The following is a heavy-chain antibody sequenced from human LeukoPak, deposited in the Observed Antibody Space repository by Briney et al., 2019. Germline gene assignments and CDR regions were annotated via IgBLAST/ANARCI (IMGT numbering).Heavy chain of an antibody. CDR2: INHSGST. J-gene: IGHJ5*02. CDR1: GGSFSGYY. CDR3: ARWITMVRGVPSKNWFDP. D-gene: IGHD3-10*01. Sequence: SETLSLTCAVYGGSFSGYYWSWIRQPPGKGLEWIGEINHSGSTNYNPSLKSRVTISVDTSKNQFSLKLSSVTAADTAVYYCARWITMVRGVPSKNWFDPWGQGTLVTVSS. V-gene: IGHV4-34*01.